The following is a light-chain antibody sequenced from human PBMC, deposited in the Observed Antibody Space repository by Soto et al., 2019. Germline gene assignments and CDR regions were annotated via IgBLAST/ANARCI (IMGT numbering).Light chain of an antibody. Sequence: DIQMTQSPSTLSASVGDRVTITCRASQSIVRWLAWYQQKPGKAPKLLIYDASSLESGVPSRFSGSGSGTEFTLTISSLQPDDFAPYYCQQYNSYSRTFGQGTKVEIK. V-gene: IGKV1-5*01. CDR2: DAS. J-gene: IGKJ1*01. CDR3: QQYNSYSRT. CDR1: QSIVRW.